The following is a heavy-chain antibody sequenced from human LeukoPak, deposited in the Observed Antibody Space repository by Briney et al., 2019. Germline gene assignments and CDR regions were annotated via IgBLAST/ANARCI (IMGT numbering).Heavy chain of an antibody. V-gene: IGHV3-30*03. Sequence: PGRSLRLSCAASGFTFSSYGMHWVRQAPGKGLEWVAVISYDGSNKYYADSVKGRFTISRDNSKNTLYLQMNSLRAEDTAVYYCASFSGSLFDYWGQGTLVTVSS. CDR3: ASFSGSLFDY. CDR2: ISYDGSNK. J-gene: IGHJ4*02. CDR1: GFTFSSYG. D-gene: IGHD1-26*01.